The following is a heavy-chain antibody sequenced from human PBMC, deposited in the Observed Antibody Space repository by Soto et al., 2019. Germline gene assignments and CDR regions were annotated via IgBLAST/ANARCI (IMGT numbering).Heavy chain of an antibody. CDR2: IDSNGGT. CDR1: DDSSSSDK. J-gene: IGHJ6*02. V-gene: IGHV4-59*08. Sequence: SETLSLTCTVSDDSSSSDKWSWIRQPPGRRLEWIGYIDSNGGTSYNPSLQSRVTISIDTSTKQFSLKLSSVTAADTAVYYCVRQGFGRLHGPVDVWGQGTTVTVSS. CDR3: VRQGFGRLHGPVDV. D-gene: IGHD3-10*01.